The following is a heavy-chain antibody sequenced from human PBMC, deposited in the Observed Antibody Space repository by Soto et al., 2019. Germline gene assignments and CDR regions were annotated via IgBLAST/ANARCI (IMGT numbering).Heavy chain of an antibody. Sequence: PGGSLRLSYAASGLTFTNSAMSWVRQAPGKGLEWVSAISGSGDRTSYVDSVKGRFAISRDDSTNTLYLQMSSLRAEDTAVYYCAKAFGYSSTWFARNWFDPWGQGTLVTVSS. CDR3: AKAFGYSSTWFARNWFDP. V-gene: IGHV3-23*01. CDR1: GLTFTNSA. J-gene: IGHJ5*02. CDR2: ISGSGDRT. D-gene: IGHD6-13*01.